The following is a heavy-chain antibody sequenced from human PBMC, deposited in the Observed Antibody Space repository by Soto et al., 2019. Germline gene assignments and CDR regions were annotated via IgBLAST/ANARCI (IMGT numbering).Heavy chain of an antibody. D-gene: IGHD6-19*01. J-gene: IGHJ4*02. CDR3: ARRPSRGVRIAVAGSEEFAY. Sequence: GVSLRLSCAASGFTFSSYSMNWVRQAPGKGLEWVSSISSSSSYIYYADSVKGRFTISRDNAKNSLYLQMNSLRAEDTAVYYCARRPSRGVRIAVAGSEEFAYWGQGTLVTVSS. CDR2: ISSSSSYI. V-gene: IGHV3-21*01. CDR1: GFTFSSYS.